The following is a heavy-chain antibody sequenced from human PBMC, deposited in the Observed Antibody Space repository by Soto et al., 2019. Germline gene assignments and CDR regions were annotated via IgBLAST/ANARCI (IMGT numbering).Heavy chain of an antibody. CDR2: IYYSGST. D-gene: IGHD3-3*01. CDR1: GGSINSYY. Sequence: SETLSLTCTVSGGSINSYYWSWIRQPPGKGLEWIGYIYYSGSTNYNPSLKSRVTISVDTSKNQFSLKLSSVTAADTAVYYCGREGPNYDFWSGYYSDKGNWFDPWGQGTLVTVSS. V-gene: IGHV4-59*01. J-gene: IGHJ5*02. CDR3: GREGPNYDFWSGYYSDKGNWFDP.